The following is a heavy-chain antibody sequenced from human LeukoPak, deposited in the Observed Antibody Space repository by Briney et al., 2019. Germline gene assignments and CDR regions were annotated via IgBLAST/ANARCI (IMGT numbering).Heavy chain of an antibody. CDR2: ISGYDGNT. V-gene: IGHV1-18*01. D-gene: IGHD5-18*01. J-gene: IGHJ4*02. CDR1: GYTFMSCG. Sequence: ASVKVSCKASGYTFMSCGISWVRQAPGQGLEWMGWISGYDGNTNYAQKLQGRVAMTRDTSTNTAYMDLRSLRSDDTAVYYCARDDGYSYRKGVDRFDYWGQGTLVTVSS. CDR3: ARDDGYSYRKGVDRFDY.